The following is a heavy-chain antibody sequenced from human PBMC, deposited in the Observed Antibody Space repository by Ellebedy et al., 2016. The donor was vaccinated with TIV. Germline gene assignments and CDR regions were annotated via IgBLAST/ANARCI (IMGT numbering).Heavy chain of an antibody. CDR3: SRETRFGEGAVDY. V-gene: IGHV3-30-3*01. J-gene: IGHJ4*02. Sequence: GESLKISCSASGFIFSTYAMHWVRQAPGKGLEWVAFISYDGATEHYADSVKGRFTISRDNSKNTLYLQMNSLGAEDTAVFYCSRETRFGEGAVDYWGQGTLVTVSS. D-gene: IGHD3-10*01. CDR1: GFIFSTYA. CDR2: ISYDGATE.